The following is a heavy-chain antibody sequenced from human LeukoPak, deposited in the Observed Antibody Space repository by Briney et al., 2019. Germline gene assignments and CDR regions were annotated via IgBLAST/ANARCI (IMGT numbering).Heavy chain of an antibody. CDR3: ESLNPFSGRRNAFDI. D-gene: IGHD1-26*01. CDR1: GGSFSGYY. J-gene: IGHJ3*02. Sequence: SETLSLTCAVHGGSFSGYYWSWIRQPPGQGLEWIGEVNHSGTARYNPSLESRVTISVDTSKSQSSLNVYFVTAADTAVYYCESLNPFSGRRNAFDIWGQGAMVTVSS. V-gene: IGHV4-34*01. CDR2: VNHSGTA.